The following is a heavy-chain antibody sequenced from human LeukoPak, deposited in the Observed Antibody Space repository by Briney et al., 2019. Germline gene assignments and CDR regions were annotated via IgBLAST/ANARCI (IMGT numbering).Heavy chain of an antibody. V-gene: IGHV4-39*01. CDR2: IYYSGST. CDR1: GDSVSSSSFY. Sequence: SETLSLTCTVSGDSVSSSSFYWGWIRQPPGKGLEWIVSIYYSGSTNQNPSLKSRVTISVDTSKNQFSLKLSSVTAADTAMYYCARHIGYCSATSCQPGFHPWGQGTLVTVSS. CDR3: ARHIGYCSATSCQPGFHP. D-gene: IGHD2-2*01. J-gene: IGHJ5*02.